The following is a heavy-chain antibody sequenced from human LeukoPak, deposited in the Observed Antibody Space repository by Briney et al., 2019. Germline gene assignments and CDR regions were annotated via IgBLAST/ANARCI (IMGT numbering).Heavy chain of an antibody. CDR3: ARRGRLDIVVVPAARRIGFDP. J-gene: IGHJ5*02. CDR2: IYYSGST. D-gene: IGHD2-2*01. Sequence: SETLSLTCAVSGGSISSYYWSWIRQPPGKGLEWIGYIYYSGSTNYNPSLKSRVTISGDTPKNQFSLKLSSVTAADTAVYYCARRGRLDIVVVPAARRIGFDPWGQGTLVTVSS. V-gene: IGHV4-59*12. CDR1: GGSISSYY.